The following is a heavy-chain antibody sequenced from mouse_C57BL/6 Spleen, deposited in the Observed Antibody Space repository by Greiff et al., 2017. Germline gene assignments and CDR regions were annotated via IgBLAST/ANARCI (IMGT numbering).Heavy chain of an antibody. D-gene: IGHD1-3*01. V-gene: IGHV1-82*01. Sequence: VQLQQSGPELVKPGASVKISCKASGYAFSSSWMNWVKQRPGKGLEWIGRIYPGDGDTNYNGKLKGQATMTADKASSTAYMQLSSLTSEDSAVYFCARESGYYFDYWGQGTTLTVAS. CDR1: GYAFSSSW. J-gene: IGHJ2*01. CDR2: IYPGDGDT. CDR3: ARESGYYFDY.